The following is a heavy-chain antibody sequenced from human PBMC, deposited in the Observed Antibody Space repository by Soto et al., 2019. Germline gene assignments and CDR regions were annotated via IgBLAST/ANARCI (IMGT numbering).Heavy chain of an antibody. CDR2: ISAHNGDT. CDR1: GYSFATYG. Sequence: ASVKVSCKASGYSFATYGFSWVRQAPGQGLECVGWISAHNGDTHYSQKFQGRVTLTTDTSTNTGYMELRSLTSEDTAVYFCATEPIYYNDGSGYYPLGHWG. J-gene: IGHJ1*01. D-gene: IGHD3-22*01. V-gene: IGHV1-18*04. CDR3: ATEPIYYNDGSGYYPLGH.